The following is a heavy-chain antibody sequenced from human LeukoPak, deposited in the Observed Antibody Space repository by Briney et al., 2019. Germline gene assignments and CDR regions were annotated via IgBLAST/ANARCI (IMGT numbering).Heavy chain of an antibody. CDR2: IYTSGST. CDR1: GGSISSSSYY. D-gene: IGHD6-13*01. J-gene: IGHJ2*01. V-gene: IGHV4-39*07. Sequence: SETLSLTCTVSGGSISSSSYYWGWIRQPPGKGLEWIGRIYTSGSTNYNPSLKSRVTMSVDTSKNQFSLKLSSVTAADTAVYYCARDGGHSSSFLGQKRYWYFDLWGRGTLVTVSS. CDR3: ARDGGHSSSFLGQKRYWYFDL.